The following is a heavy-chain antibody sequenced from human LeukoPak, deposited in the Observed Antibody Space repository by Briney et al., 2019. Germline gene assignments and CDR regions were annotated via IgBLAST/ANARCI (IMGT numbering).Heavy chain of an antibody. D-gene: IGHD3-10*01. V-gene: IGHV4-39*01. J-gene: IGHJ4*02. Sequence: SETLSLTCTVSGVSISSSSYYWGWVRQPPGKGLEWIGSIYYSGSTYYNPSLKSRVTISVDTSKNQFSLKLSSVTAADTAVYYCARTGSGSYYTRYYFDYWGQGTLVTVSS. CDR3: ARTGSGSYYTRYYFDY. CDR1: GVSISSSSYY. CDR2: IYYSGST.